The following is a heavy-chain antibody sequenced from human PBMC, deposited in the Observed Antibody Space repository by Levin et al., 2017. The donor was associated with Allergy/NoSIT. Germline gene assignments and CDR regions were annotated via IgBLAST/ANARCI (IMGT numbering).Heavy chain of an antibody. Sequence: SETLSLTCTVSGGSVSSGSYYWSWIRQPPGKGLEWIGYIYYSGSTNYNPSLKSRVTISVDTSKNQFSLKLSSVTAADTAVYYCAREHLVAWYFDLWGRGTLVTVSS. CDR2: IYYSGST. J-gene: IGHJ2*01. CDR3: AREHLVAWYFDL. CDR1: GGSVSSGSYY. V-gene: IGHV4-61*01.